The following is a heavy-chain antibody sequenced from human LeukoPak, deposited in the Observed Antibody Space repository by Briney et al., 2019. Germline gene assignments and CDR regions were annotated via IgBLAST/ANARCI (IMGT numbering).Heavy chain of an antibody. Sequence: SETLSLTCTVSGGSISSYYWSWIRQPPGKGLEWIGYIYYSGSTNYHPSLKSRVTISVDTSKNQFSLKLSSVTAADTAVYYCARVVVGYYYYMGVWGKGTAVTISS. V-gene: IGHV4-59*12. D-gene: IGHD1-26*01. CDR1: GGSISSYY. CDR3: ARVVVGYYYYMGV. J-gene: IGHJ6*03. CDR2: IYYSGST.